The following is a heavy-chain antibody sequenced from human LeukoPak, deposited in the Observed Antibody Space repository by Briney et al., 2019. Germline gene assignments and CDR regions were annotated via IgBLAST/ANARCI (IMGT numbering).Heavy chain of an antibody. D-gene: IGHD6-13*01. Sequence: GGSLRLSCAASGFTFTKYWMTWVRQAPGKGLEWVGNIKQDGSDKNYMDSVKGRFTISRDNAKNSLYLQMNSLRAEDTAVYYCARATAADYWGQGTLVTVSS. CDR1: GFTFTKYW. J-gene: IGHJ4*02. V-gene: IGHV3-7*01. CDR2: IKQDGSDK. CDR3: ARATAADY.